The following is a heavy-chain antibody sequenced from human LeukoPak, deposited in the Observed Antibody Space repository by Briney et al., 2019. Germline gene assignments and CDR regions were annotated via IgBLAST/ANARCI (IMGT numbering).Heavy chain of an antibody. J-gene: IGHJ4*02. CDR2: IKQGGSDL. V-gene: IGHV3-7*01. CDR1: GFTFGDDW. D-gene: IGHD4-23*01. Sequence: GGSLRLSCVFSGFTFGDDWMNWVRQAPGKGLEWVANIKQGGSDLHFVHSVKGRFTISRDNAKNSLYLQMNSLRAEDTGVYYCPRGLRWTDFWGQGTLVTVSS. CDR3: PRGLRWTDF.